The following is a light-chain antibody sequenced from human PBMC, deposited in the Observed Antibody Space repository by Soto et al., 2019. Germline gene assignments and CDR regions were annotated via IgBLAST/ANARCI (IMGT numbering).Light chain of an antibody. Sequence: ESVLTQSPGTLSLSPGERATLSCRASQSISSDYLAWYQQKPGQAPRLLIYGASSRATGIPGRFSGSGSGTDFSLSISRLEPEDFAVYYCQHYGRYPPTFGGGTKVELK. J-gene: IGKJ4*01. CDR3: QHYGRYPPT. CDR1: QSISSDY. CDR2: GAS. V-gene: IGKV3-20*01.